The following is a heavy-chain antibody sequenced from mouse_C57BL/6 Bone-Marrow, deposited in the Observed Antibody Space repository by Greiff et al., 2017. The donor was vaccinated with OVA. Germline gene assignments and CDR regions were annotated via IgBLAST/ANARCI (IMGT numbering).Heavy chain of an antibody. CDR1: GFNIKNTY. Sequence: VHVKQSVAELVRPGASVKLSCTASGFNIKNTYMHWVKQRPEQGLEWIGRIDPANGNTTYAQKFQGKATITADTSSNTAYLQLSSLTSEDSAIDYCARARGDSLVDDWGKGTSVTVSS. V-gene: IGHV14-3*01. CDR2: IDPANGNT. CDR3: ARARGDSLVDD. D-gene: IGHD2-13*01. J-gene: IGHJ4*01.